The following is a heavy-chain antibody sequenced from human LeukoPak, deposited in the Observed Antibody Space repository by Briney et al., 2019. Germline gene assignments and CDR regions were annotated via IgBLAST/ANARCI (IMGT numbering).Heavy chain of an antibody. J-gene: IGHJ4*02. CDR2: IWYDGDDK. D-gene: IGHD6-19*01. CDR3: ARRLDLGAVAAIDY. CDR1: GFTFSSYG. Sequence: GGSLRLSCAASGFTFSSYGTHWVRQAPGKGLEWVAVIWYDGDDKYYADSVKGRFTISRDNSKNTLYLQMNSLRAEDTAVYYCARRLDLGAVAAIDYWGQGTLVTVSS. V-gene: IGHV3-33*01.